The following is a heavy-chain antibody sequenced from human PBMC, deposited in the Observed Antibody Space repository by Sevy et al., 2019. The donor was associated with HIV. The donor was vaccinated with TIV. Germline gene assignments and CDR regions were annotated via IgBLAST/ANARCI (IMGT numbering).Heavy chain of an antibody. Sequence: GGSLRLSCAASGFTFSSYAMHWVRQAPGKGREWVAVISYDGSNKYYADSVKGRFTISRDNSKNTLYLQMNSLRAEDTAVYYCAREGGAQWLVEPLDYWGQGTLVTVSS. V-gene: IGHV3-30-3*01. CDR3: AREGGAQWLVEPLDY. D-gene: IGHD6-19*01. CDR2: ISYDGSNK. J-gene: IGHJ4*02. CDR1: GFTFSSYA.